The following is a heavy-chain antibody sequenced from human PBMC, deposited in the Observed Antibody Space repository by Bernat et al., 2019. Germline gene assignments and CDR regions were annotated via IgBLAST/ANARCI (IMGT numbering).Heavy chain of an antibody. CDR2: ISSSSSYT. D-gene: IGHD2-15*01. CDR1: GFTFGDYY. CDR3: ARVSGGYALETCLDI. J-gene: IGHJ3*02. V-gene: IGHV3-11*05. Sequence: QVQLVESGGGLVKPGGSLRLSCAASGFTFGDYYMSWIRQAPGKGLEWVSYISSSSSYTNYADSVKGRFTISRDNAKNSLYLQMNSLRAEDTAVYYCARVSGGYALETCLDIWGQVTMVTVSS.